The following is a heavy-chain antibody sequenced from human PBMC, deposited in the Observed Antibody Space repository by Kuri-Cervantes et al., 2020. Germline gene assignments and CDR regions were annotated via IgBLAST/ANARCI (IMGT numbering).Heavy chain of an antibody. CDR3: ARDREPYGSGRCDY. CDR1: GFTFDDYA. D-gene: IGHD3-10*01. Sequence: SLKISCAASGFTFDDYAMHWVRQAPGKGLEWVSGISWNSGSIGYADSVKGRFTISRDNAKNSLYLQMNSLRAEDTAVYYCARDREPYGSGRCDYWGQGTLVTVSS. CDR2: ISWNSGSI. J-gene: IGHJ4*02. V-gene: IGHV3-9*01.